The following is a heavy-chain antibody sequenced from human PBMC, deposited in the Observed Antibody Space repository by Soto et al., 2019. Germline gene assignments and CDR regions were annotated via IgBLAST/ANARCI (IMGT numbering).Heavy chain of an antibody. D-gene: IGHD3-3*01. CDR1: GFTFSSYG. J-gene: IGHJ5*02. Sequence: PGGSLRLSCAASGFTFSSYGIHWVRQAPCKGLEWVAVISYDGSNKYYADSVKGRFTISRDNSKNTLYLQMNSLRAEDTAVYYCAKDGRPVRFLEWGNKWFDLWGQWTLVTVCS. CDR2: ISYDGSNK. CDR3: AKDGRPVRFLEWGNKWFDL. V-gene: IGHV3-30*18.